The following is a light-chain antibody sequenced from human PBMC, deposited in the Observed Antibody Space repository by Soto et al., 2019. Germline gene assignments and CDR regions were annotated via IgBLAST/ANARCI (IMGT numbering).Light chain of an antibody. Sequence: EIVLTQSPGTLSSSPGERATLSCRASQSIDNRYLAWYQHKPGQAPRLLIYATSSRATGIPDRFGGSGSGKDFTLTINRLEPEDFAVYYCQHYFGSSWTFGQGTKVDIK. CDR2: ATS. J-gene: IGKJ1*01. CDR1: QSIDNRY. CDR3: QHYFGSSWT. V-gene: IGKV3-20*01.